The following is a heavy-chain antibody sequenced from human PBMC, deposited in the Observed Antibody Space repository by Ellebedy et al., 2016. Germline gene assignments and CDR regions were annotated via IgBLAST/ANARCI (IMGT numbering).Heavy chain of an antibody. V-gene: IGHV5-51*01. CDR3: ARQATYYYGSGSSSDAFDI. CDR1: GSSFTSYW. CDR2: SYPGDYDT. J-gene: IGHJ3*02. Sequence: GESLKISXECSGSSFTSYWIGWGRQMPGQGLEWMGISYPGDYDTRYSPSFQGQVTISADKSISTAYLQWSSLKASDTAMYYCARQATYYYGSGSSSDAFDIWGQGTMVTVSS. D-gene: IGHD3-10*01.